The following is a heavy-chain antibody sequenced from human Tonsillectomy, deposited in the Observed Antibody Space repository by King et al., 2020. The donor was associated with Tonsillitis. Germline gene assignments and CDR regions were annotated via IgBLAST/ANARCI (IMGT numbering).Heavy chain of an antibody. CDR3: AREFWGAGDY. J-gene: IGHJ4*02. CDR1: GFAFSTYW. V-gene: IGHV3-74*01. Sequence: VQLVESGGGLIQPGRSLRLSCAASGFAFSTYWMFWVRQGPGKGLEWVSRISPDGTYIRYADSVMGRFTISRDNAKNTLFLQLTSLRAEDTAVYYCAREFWGAGDYWGQGTQVIVSS. CDR2: ISPDGTYI. D-gene: IGHD3-16*01.